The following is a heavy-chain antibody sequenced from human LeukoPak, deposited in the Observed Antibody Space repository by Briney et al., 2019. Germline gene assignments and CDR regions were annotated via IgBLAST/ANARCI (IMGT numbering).Heavy chain of an antibody. J-gene: IGHJ4*02. CDR3: ARREGYCSSTSCPTAFDY. D-gene: IGHD2-2*01. CDR1: GGSISSGGYS. V-gene: IGHV4-30-2*01. CDR2: IYHSGST. Sequence: PSETLSLTCAVSGGSISSGGYSWSWIRQPPGKGLEWIGYIYHSGSTYYNPSLKSRVTISVDRSKNQFSLKLSSVTAADTAVYYCARREGYCSSTSCPTAFDYWGQGTLVTVSS.